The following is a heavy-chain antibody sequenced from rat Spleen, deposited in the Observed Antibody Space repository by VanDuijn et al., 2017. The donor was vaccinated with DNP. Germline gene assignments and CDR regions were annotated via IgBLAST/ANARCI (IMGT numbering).Heavy chain of an antibody. CDR1: GFVFSEYN. J-gene: IGHJ2*01. V-gene: IGHV5S10*01. CDR3: ATLDIGSTVDY. CDR2: IIYDGSRT. Sequence: EVSLVESGGGSVQPGRSLKLSCITSGFVFSEYNMAWVRQAPKKGLEWVATIIYDGSRTFYRDSVKGRFTISRDNAKRTLYLQMDSLRSEDTATYYCATLDIGSTVDYWGQGVMVTVSS. D-gene: IGHD1-5*01.